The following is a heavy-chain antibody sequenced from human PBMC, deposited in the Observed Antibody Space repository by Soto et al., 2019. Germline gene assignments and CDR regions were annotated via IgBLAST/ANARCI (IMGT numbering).Heavy chain of an antibody. Sequence: QVQLVQSGAEVTKPGSSVKGSCQASGGTLSSYAISWVRQAPGQGLEWMGGIIPIFGTANYAQKFQGRVTITADKSTSTAYMEMSSLRSEDTAVYYWARGGGEAVGWFDPWGQGTLVTVSS. D-gene: IGHD2-21*01. CDR3: ARGGGEAVGWFDP. V-gene: IGHV1-69*06. CDR2: IIPIFGTA. CDR1: GGTLSSYA. J-gene: IGHJ5*02.